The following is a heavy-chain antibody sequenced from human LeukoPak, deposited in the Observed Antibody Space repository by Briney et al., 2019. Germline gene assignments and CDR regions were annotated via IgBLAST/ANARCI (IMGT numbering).Heavy chain of an antibody. D-gene: IGHD3-10*01. Sequence: PGGSPRLSCAASGFTFSSYGMHWVRQAPGKGLEWVAVISYDGSNKYYADSVKGRFTISRDNSKNTLYLQMNSLRAEDTAVYYCAKGYGGYWGQGTLVTVSS. CDR2: ISYDGSNK. J-gene: IGHJ4*02. V-gene: IGHV3-30*18. CDR1: GFTFSSYG. CDR3: AKGYGGY.